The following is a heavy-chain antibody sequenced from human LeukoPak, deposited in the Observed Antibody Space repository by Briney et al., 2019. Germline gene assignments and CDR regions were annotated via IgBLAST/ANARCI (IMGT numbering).Heavy chain of an antibody. CDR3: AKGSYYDSSGSFYFDY. J-gene: IGHJ4*02. V-gene: IGHV3-23*01. CDR1: GFTFSSYA. Sequence: GGSLRLSCAASGFTFSSYAMSWVRQAPGKGPEWVSGISGSGDNTYYADSVKGRFTISRDNSKNTLYVRVNSLGTEDTAAYYCAKGSYYDSSGSFYFDYWGQGTLVTVSS. CDR2: ISGSGDNT. D-gene: IGHD3-22*01.